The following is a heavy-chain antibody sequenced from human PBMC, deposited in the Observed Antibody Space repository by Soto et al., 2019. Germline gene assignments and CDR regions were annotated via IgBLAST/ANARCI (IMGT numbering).Heavy chain of an antibody. Sequence: ASVKVSCKASGFSFSDYFMHWVRQAPGQGLEWMGIINPSGDSRNYAQKFQGRVTITRDTSTSTVYMDLSSLRYEDTAVYYCARGHSTDCSNGVCSFFYNHEMDVWGQGTTVTVSS. CDR1: GFSFSDYF. CDR3: ARGHSTDCSNGVCSFFYNHEMDV. CDR2: INPSGDSR. V-gene: IGHV1-46*01. J-gene: IGHJ6*02. D-gene: IGHD2-8*01.